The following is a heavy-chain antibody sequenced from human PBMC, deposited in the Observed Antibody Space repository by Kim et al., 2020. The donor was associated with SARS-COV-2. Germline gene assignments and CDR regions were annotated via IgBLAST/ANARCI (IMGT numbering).Heavy chain of an antibody. D-gene: IGHD1-26*01. J-gene: IGHJ4*02. CDR1: GYSISSGFY. CDR3: ARDRIVGATNTDY. CDR2: IYHSGST. V-gene: IGHV4-38-2*02. Sequence: SETLSLTCTVSGYSISSGFYWGWIRQPPGKGLEWIGSIYHSGSTYYNPSLKSRVTISVDTSKNQFSLKLSSVTAADTAVYYCARDRIVGATNTDYWGQGT.